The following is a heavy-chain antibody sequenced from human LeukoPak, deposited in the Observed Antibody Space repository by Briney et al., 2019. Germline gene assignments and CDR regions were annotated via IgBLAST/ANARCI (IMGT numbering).Heavy chain of an antibody. D-gene: IGHD3-22*01. CDR2: IYPGDSDT. Sequence: GESLKISCKGSGYSFTSYWIGWVRQMPGKGLEWMGIIYPGDSDTTYSPSFQGQVTISADKSISTAYLQWSSLKASDTAMYYCARRRVDSSGYADGFDIWGQGTMVTVSS. J-gene: IGHJ3*02. V-gene: IGHV5-51*01. CDR1: GYSFTSYW. CDR3: ARRRVDSSGYADGFDI.